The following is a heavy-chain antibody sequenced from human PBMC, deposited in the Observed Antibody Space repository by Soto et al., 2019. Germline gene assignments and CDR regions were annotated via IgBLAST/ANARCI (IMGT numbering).Heavy chain of an antibody. CDR1: GYSFTSYW. CDR2: IYPGDSDT. Sequence: EVQLVQSGAEVKKPGESLKISCKGSGYSFTSYWIGWVRQMPGKGLEWMGIIYPGDSDTRYSPSFQGQVTISADKSIRTAYLQCSSLKASDTAMYYCARLKRDGHNYSPLYYWGQGTLVTVSS. J-gene: IGHJ4*02. CDR3: ARLKRDGHNYSPLYY. V-gene: IGHV5-51*03. D-gene: IGHD5-12*01.